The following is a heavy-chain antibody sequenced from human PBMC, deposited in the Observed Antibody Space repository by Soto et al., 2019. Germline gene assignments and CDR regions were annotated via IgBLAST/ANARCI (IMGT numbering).Heavy chain of an antibody. J-gene: IGHJ5*02. Sequence: QLQLQESGPGLVKPSETLSLTCTVSGGSISSSSYYWGWIRQPPGKGLEWIGSIYYSGSTYYNPSLKSRVTISVDTSKNQFSLKLSSVTAADTAVYYCARMVVTAPFNWFDPWGQGTLVTVSS. CDR1: GGSISSSSYY. CDR2: IYYSGST. D-gene: IGHD2-21*02. CDR3: ARMVVTAPFNWFDP. V-gene: IGHV4-39*01.